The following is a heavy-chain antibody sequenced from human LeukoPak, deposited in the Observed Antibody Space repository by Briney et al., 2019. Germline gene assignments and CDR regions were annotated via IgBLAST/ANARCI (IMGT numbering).Heavy chain of an antibody. Sequence: GGSLRLSCAASGFTFSSYGMHWVRQAPGKGLEWVAVIWYDGSNKYYADSVKGRFTISRDNSRNTLYLDIKSLRPEDTALYHCVRGGDSSPPPNFYYYYFDVWGKGTRVTVSS. CDR2: IWYDGSNK. CDR3: VRGGDSSPPPNFYYYYFDV. D-gene: IGHD3-22*01. J-gene: IGHJ6*03. CDR1: GFTFSSYG. V-gene: IGHV3-33*01.